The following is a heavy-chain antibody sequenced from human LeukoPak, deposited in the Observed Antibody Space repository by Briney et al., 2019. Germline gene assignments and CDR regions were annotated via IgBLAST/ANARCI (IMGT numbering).Heavy chain of an antibody. D-gene: IGHD1-26*01. CDR2: ISDSGTNI. Sequence: PGGSLRLSCAASGLTFSDYYMSWIRQAPGKGLEWVSYISDSGTNIYYTDSVKGRFTISRDNAKNSVYLQMNSLRAEDTALYYCARLFDGSIDPWGQGTLVTVSS. V-gene: IGHV3-11*01. CDR3: ARLFDGSIDP. CDR1: GLTFSDYY. J-gene: IGHJ5*02.